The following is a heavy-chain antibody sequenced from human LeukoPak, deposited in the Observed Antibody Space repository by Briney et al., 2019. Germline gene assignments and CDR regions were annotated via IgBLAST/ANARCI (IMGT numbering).Heavy chain of an antibody. CDR1: GGSISSYY. Sequence: SETLSLTCAVSGGSISSYYWTWIRQPAGKGLEWIGYIYYSGSTNYNPSLKSRVTISVDTSKNQFSLKLSSVTAADTAVYYCARQTDIVVVPAAIGGWFDPWGQGTLVTVSS. V-gene: IGHV4-59*08. J-gene: IGHJ5*02. CDR3: ARQTDIVVVPAAIGGWFDP. D-gene: IGHD2-2*01. CDR2: IYYSGST.